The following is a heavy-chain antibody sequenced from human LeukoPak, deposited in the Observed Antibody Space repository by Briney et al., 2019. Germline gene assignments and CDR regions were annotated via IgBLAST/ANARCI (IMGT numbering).Heavy chain of an antibody. Sequence: SQTLSLTCAISGDSVSSNSAAWNWIRQSPSRGLEWLVRTYYRSKWYNDYAVSVKSRITINPDTSKNQFSLQLNSVTPEDTAVYYCARGVWFGELTAYYYYYGMDVWGQGTTVTVSS. CDR3: ARGVWFGELTAYYYYYGMDV. V-gene: IGHV6-1*01. D-gene: IGHD3-10*01. J-gene: IGHJ6*02. CDR1: GDSVSSNSAA. CDR2: TYYRSKWYN.